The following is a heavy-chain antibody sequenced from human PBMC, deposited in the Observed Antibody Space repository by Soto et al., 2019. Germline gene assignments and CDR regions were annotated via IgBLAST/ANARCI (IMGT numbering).Heavy chain of an antibody. Sequence: PSETLSLTCAVSGGSISGSNVWSWVRQPPGKGLEWIGKIYHSGSTNYNPSLKSRVTISVDKSKNQFSLKLSSVTAADTAVYYYARVYMVRGTIIRYFDYWGQGTLVTVSS. CDR3: ARVYMVRGTIIRYFDY. J-gene: IGHJ4*02. CDR2: IYHSGST. V-gene: IGHV4-4*02. D-gene: IGHD3-10*01. CDR1: GGSISGSNV.